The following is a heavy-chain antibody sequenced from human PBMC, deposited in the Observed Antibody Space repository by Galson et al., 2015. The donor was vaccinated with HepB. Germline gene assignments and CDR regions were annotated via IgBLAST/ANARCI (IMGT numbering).Heavy chain of an antibody. J-gene: IGHJ4*02. Sequence: SLRLSCAASEFALNNAWMSWVRQAPGKGLEWVGRISSKTAGGTTDYAAPVRGRFTVSRDDSENTLYLQMHSLKAEDTAVYYCTTRAYWGQGTLVTVSS. CDR3: TTRAY. V-gene: IGHV3-15*01. CDR2: ISSKTAGGTT. CDR1: EFALNNAW.